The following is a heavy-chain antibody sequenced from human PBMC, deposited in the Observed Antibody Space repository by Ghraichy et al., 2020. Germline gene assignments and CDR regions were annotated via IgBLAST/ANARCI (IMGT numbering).Heavy chain of an antibody. J-gene: IGHJ6*02. CDR3: ARILVRPVDYYYYGMDV. V-gene: IGHV2-70*11. CDR2: IDWDDDK. CDR1: GFSLSTSGMC. D-gene: IGHD1-14*01. Sequence: SGPTLVKPTQTLTLTCTFSGFSLSTSGMCVSWIRQPPGKALEWLARIDWDDDKYYSTSLKTRLTISKDTSKNQVVLTMTNMDPVDTATYYCARILVRPVDYYYYGMDVWGQGTTVTVSS.